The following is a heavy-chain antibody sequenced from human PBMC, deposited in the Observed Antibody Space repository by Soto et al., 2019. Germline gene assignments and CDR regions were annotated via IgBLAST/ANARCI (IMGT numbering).Heavy chain of an antibody. CDR1: GGSVTSGGYY. CDR3: TRVWGPHVTHGYDS. V-gene: IGHV4-31*03. J-gene: IGHJ5*01. CDR2: IYSSGDT. D-gene: IGHD7-27*01. Sequence: QVQLQESGPGLVRPSQTLSLTCTVSGGSVTSGGYYWSWIRHCPGKGLEWIGYIYSSGDTNYNPSLTRRVAMSVDTSTNQFSLQLTSVTVADTAIYYCTRVWGPHVTHGYDSWGQGILVTVSS.